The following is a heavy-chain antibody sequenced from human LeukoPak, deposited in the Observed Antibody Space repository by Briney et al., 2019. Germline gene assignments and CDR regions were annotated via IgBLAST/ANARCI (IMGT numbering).Heavy chain of an antibody. J-gene: IGHJ5*02. V-gene: IGHV3-23*01. D-gene: IGHD6-19*01. CDR2: IRPSGDST. CDR3: ARVAGWHWFDP. CDR1: GFTFSSYD. Sequence: LSGGSLRLSCAASGFTFSSYDMTWVRQAPGRGLEWVSSIRPSGDSTYYGDSVKGRFTISRDNSKNTVYLQMNNMRVDDTAVYYCARVAGWHWFDPWGQGTLVTVSS.